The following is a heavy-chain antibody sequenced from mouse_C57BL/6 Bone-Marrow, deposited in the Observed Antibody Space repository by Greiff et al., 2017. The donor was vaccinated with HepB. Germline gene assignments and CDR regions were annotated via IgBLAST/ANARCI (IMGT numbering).Heavy chain of an antibody. J-gene: IGHJ3*01. CDR1: GYTFTSYW. Sequence: QVQLKQPGAELVRPGSSVKLSCKASGYTFTSYWMDWVKQRPGQGLEWIGNIYPSDSETHYNQKFKDKATLTVDKSSSTAYMQLSSLTSEDSAVYYCAPRYDGYYFAYWGQGTLVTVSA. V-gene: IGHV1-61*01. CDR3: APRYDGYYFAY. D-gene: IGHD2-3*01. CDR2: IYPSDSET.